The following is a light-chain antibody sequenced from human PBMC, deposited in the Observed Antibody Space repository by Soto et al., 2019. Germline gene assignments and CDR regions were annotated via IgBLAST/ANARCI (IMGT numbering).Light chain of an antibody. J-gene: IGKJ1*01. CDR1: QSVSSSY. CDR2: GAS. Sequence: GFTQSPTTLSLSPGERATLSCRASQSVSSSYLACYQQKPGQAPSLLINGASSRATGIPDRFNGSGSGTDFTLPISRLEHEDFAVDYCQQYGSSPWTFGQGTKVDIK. V-gene: IGKV3-20*01. CDR3: QQYGSSPWT.